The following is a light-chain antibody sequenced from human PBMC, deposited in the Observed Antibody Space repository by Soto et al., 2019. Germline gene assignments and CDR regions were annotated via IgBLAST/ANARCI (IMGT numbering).Light chain of an antibody. CDR3: HHYGSTPLFI. V-gene: IGKV3-20*01. J-gene: IGKJ3*01. Sequence: EVVLTQSPGTLSLSPGERATLSCRASQSISSTYLAWYQQKPGQPPRLLIYGASTRATDIPDRFSGSGSGTDFTLTISRLEPEDCAVDYCHHYGSTPLFIFGPGTKVDIK. CDR2: GAS. CDR1: QSISSTY.